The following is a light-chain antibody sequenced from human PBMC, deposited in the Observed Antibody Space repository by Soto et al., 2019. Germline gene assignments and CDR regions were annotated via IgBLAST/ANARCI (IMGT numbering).Light chain of an antibody. CDR2: AAS. V-gene: IGKV3-20*01. J-gene: IGKJ1*01. CDR3: QQYGSPPRT. CDR1: QSVSNNY. Sequence: EIVLTQSPGTLSLSPGDTAALSCRASQSVSNNYLAWYQQKPGQAPRLLIFAASSRATGIPDRFSGSASGTDFTLTISRLEPEDFAVYYCQQYGSPPRTFGQGTKVDIK.